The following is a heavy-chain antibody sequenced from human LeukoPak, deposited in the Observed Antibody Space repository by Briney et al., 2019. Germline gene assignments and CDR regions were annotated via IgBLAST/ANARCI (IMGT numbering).Heavy chain of an antibody. Sequence: PSETLSLTCAVYGVSFSAYYWSWIGQPPGQGLEWIGEINHSGTTHDNPSLKSGVTISVDTSNKHFSQLLSVVTAADTAVYCWGRPVERNRITIFYDIGGQGTMVTVS. J-gene: IGHJ3*02. D-gene: IGHD3-9*01. CDR2: INHSGTT. V-gene: IGHV4-34*01. CDR3: GRPVERNRITIFYDI. CDR1: GVSFSAYY.